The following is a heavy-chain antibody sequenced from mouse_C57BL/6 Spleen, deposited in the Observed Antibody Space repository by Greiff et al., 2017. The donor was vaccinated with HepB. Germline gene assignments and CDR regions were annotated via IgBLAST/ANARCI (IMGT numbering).Heavy chain of an antibody. J-gene: IGHJ3*01. Sequence: VQLQQSGAELVKPGASVKLSCKASGYTFTSYWMQWVKQRPGQGLEWIGEIDPSDSYTNYNQKFKGKATLTVDTSSSTAYMQLSSLTSEDSAVYYCARGYSNAWFAYWGQGTLVTVSA. CDR2: IDPSDSYT. D-gene: IGHD2-5*01. V-gene: IGHV1-50*01. CDR1: GYTFTSYW. CDR3: ARGYSNAWFAY.